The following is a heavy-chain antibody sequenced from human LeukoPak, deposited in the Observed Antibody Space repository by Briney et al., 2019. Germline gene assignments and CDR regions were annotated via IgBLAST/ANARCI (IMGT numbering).Heavy chain of an antibody. J-gene: IGHJ4*02. V-gene: IGHV3-30*02. CDR1: GFTFSSYG. CDR3: AKEKISYTSSSGQGY. D-gene: IGHD6-6*01. Sequence: GGSLRLSCAAAGFTFSSYGMHWVRQAPGKGLGWVAFIRYDGSNKNYADSVKGRLTISRDNSKNTLYLQMDSLRAEDTAVYYCAKEKISYTSSSGQGYWGQGTLVTVSS. CDR2: IRYDGSNK.